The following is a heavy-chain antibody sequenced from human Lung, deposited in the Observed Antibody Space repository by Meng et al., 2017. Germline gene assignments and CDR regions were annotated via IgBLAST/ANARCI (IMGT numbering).Heavy chain of an antibody. D-gene: IGHD6-13*01. J-gene: IGHJ4*02. V-gene: IGHV1-2*06. CDR2: INPKSGDT. CDR1: GHTLPDYW. CDR3: ARDEDISAAGKLFGDY. Sequence: VRLGSGGAEVKNPGASGKVSCKASGHTLPDYWLTWVRRAPGQGLEWMGRINPKSGDTHYAQRFQGRVTMTGDTSISTAYMELSGLRSDDTAMYYCARDEDISAAGKLFGDYWGQGTLVTVSS.